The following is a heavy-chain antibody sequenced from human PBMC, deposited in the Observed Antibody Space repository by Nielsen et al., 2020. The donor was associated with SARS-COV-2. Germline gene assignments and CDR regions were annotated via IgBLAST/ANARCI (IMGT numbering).Heavy chain of an antibody. J-gene: IGHJ4*02. D-gene: IGHD6-13*01. V-gene: IGHV3-9*01. Sequence: GGSLRPSCAASGFTFDDYAMHWVRQAPGKGLEWVSGISWNSGSIGYADSVKGRFTISRDNAKNSLYLQMNSLRAEDTALYYCAKAPGYSSSWYFDYWGQGILVTVSS. CDR3: AKAPGYSSSWYFDY. CDR2: ISWNSGSI. CDR1: GFTFDDYA.